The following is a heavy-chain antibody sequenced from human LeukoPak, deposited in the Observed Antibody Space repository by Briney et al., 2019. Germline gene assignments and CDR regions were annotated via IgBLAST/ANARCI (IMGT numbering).Heavy chain of an antibody. Sequence: SETLSLTCTVSGGSISSGGYYWSWIRQHPGKGLEWIGYIYYSGSTYYNPSLKSRVTISVDTSKNQSSLKLSSVTAADTAVYYCARAPMVRGVTAYYYYGMDVWGQGTTVTVSS. CDR2: IYYSGST. CDR3: ARAPMVRGVTAYYYYGMDV. J-gene: IGHJ6*02. D-gene: IGHD3-10*01. V-gene: IGHV4-31*03. CDR1: GGSISSGGYY.